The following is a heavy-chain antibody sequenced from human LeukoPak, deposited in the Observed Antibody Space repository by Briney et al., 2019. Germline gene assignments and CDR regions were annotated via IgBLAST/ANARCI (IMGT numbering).Heavy chain of an antibody. V-gene: IGHV1-46*03. CDR1: GYTFTSYY. J-gene: IGHJ4*02. CDR2: INPSGGST. CDR3: ARADIVVVPAATLRY. D-gene: IGHD2-2*01. Sequence: GASVKVSCKASGYTFTSYYMHWVRQAPGQGLEWMGIINPSGGSTSYAQKFQGRVTMTRDTSTSTVYMELSSLRSEDTAVYYCARADIVVVPAATLRYWGQGTLVTVSP.